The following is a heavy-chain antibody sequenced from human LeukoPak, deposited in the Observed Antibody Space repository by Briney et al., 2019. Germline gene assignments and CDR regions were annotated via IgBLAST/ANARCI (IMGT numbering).Heavy chain of an antibody. CDR2: IYHSGST. V-gene: IGHV4-30-2*01. D-gene: IGHD6-13*01. J-gene: IGHJ4*02. CDR3: ARATYSSSSLDY. CDR1: GGSISSGGYY. Sequence: SETLSLTCTFSGGSISSGGYYWSWIRQPPGTGLEWIGYIYHSGSTYYNPSLKSRVTISVDRSKNQFSLKLSSVTAADTAVYYCARATYSSSSLDYWGQGTLVTVSS.